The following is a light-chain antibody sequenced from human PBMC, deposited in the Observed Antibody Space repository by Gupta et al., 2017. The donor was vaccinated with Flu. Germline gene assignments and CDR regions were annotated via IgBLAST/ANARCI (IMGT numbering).Light chain of an antibody. J-gene: IGLJ3*02. CDR1: SSNIGSNY. Sequence: QAVLTQPPSASGTPGQRITISCSASSSNIGSNYLYWYQHLPGTAPILLIYSNDQRPSGIPDRFSGSKSGTSGSLAISGLRSEDEADYFCAARDDNLDGWVFGGGTKLTVL. CDR2: SND. V-gene: IGLV1-47*01. CDR3: AARDDNLDGWV.